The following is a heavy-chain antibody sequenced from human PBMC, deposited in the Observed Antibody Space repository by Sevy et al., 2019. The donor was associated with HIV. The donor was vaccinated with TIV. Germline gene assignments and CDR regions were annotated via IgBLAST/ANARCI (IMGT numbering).Heavy chain of an antibody. CDR2: ISGSGGST. Sequence: GGSLRLSCAASGFTFSSYAMSWVRQAPGKGLEWVSAISGSGGSTYYADSVKGRFTISRDNSKNTLYLQMNSLRAEDTAVYYCAKTIGPMITFGGVIVMGYFDYWGQRTLVTDSS. V-gene: IGHV3-23*01. CDR3: AKTIGPMITFGGVIVMGYFDY. D-gene: IGHD3-16*02. J-gene: IGHJ4*02. CDR1: GFTFSSYA.